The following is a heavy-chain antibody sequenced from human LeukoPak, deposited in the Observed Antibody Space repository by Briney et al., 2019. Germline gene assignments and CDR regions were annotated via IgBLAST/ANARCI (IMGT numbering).Heavy chain of an antibody. CDR3: VRAVHHLFYSDSSGYYGDAFDV. D-gene: IGHD3-22*01. V-gene: IGHV3-53*01. CDR2: IYSGGTI. J-gene: IGHJ3*01. CDR1: GFSVRTNY. Sequence: GGSLRLSRAASGFSVRTNYMSWVRQAPGKGLERVSVIYSGGTIRYADSVKSRFTISRDNSRDTLHLQMNSLRVDDTAVYYCVRAVHHLFYSDSSGYYGDAFDVWGQGTVVTVSS.